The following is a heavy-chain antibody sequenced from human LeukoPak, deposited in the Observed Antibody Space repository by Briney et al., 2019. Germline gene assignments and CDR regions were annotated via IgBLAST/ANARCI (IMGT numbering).Heavy chain of an antibody. J-gene: IGHJ4*02. CDR1: XXXXXXYX. Sequence: ASVKVSCXXXXXXXXXYXMHWVRQAPGQGLEWMGWINPNSGGTNYAQKFQGRVTMTRDTSISTAYMELSRLRSDDTAVYYCASDGAIAAAAYWGQGTLVTVSS. D-gene: IGHD6-13*01. CDR2: INPNSGGT. V-gene: IGHV1-2*02. CDR3: ASDGAIAAAAY.